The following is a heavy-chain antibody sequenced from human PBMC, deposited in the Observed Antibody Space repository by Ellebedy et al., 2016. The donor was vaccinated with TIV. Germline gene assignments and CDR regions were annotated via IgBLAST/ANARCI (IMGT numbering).Heavy chain of an antibody. CDR2: IIPIFGTA. J-gene: IGHJ4*02. CDR1: GGTFSSYA. V-gene: IGHV1-69*13. Sequence: AASVKVSCKASGGTFSSYAISWVRQSPGQGLEWMGGIIPIFGTANYAQKFQGRVTITADESTSTAYMELSSLRSEDTAVYYCTAMVRGVIPFDYWGQGTLVTVSS. D-gene: IGHD3-10*01. CDR3: TAMVRGVIPFDY.